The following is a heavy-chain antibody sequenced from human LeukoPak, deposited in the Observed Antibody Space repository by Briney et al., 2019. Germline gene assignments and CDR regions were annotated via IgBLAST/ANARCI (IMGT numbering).Heavy chain of an antibody. CDR1: GGTFSSYA. CDR3: ARDGYSYDGWFVP. Sequence: SVKVSCKASGGTFSSYAISWVRQAPGQGLEWMGRIIPIFGTANYAQKFQGRVTITTDESTSTAYMELSSLRSEDTAVYYCARDGYSYDGWFVPWGQGTLVTVSS. CDR2: IIPIFGTA. V-gene: IGHV1-69*05. D-gene: IGHD5-18*01. J-gene: IGHJ5*02.